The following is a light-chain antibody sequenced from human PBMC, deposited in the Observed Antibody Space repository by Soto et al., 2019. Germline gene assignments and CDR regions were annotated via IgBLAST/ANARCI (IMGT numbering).Light chain of an antibody. CDR2: DAS. CDR1: QSINSRS. Sequence: EKVMTQSPATLSVSPGERATLSCGASQSINSRSLAWYQQKPGQAPRLLIYDASSRATGIADRFSGSGSGTDFTLTISRLEPEDFAVYYCQYYYESSPFGRGTKVDIK. CDR3: QYYYESSP. V-gene: IGKV3D-20*01. J-gene: IGKJ4*01.